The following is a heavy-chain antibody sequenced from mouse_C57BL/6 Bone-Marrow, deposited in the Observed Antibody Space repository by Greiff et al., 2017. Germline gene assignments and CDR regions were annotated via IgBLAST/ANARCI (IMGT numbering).Heavy chain of an antibody. Sequence: EVMLVESGGGLVKPGGSLKLSCAASGFTFSDYGMHWVRQAPEKGLEWVAYISSGSSTISYADTVKGRFTISRDHAKNTLFLQMTSLRSEDTAMYYCATAVGYLFAYWGQGTLVTVSA. CDR3: ATAVGYLFAY. CDR1: GFTFSDYG. J-gene: IGHJ3*01. CDR2: ISSGSSTI. V-gene: IGHV5-17*01. D-gene: IGHD2-2*01.